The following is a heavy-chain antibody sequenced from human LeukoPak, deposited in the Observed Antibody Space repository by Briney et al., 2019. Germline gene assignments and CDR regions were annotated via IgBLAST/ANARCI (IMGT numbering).Heavy chain of an antibody. CDR2: INWNGGST. CDR3: AIYGDSDSFDY. D-gene: IGHD4-17*01. J-gene: IGHJ4*02. Sequence: GGSLRLSCAASGFTFDDYGMSWVRHAPGKGLEWVSGINWNGGSTAYADSVKGRFTISRDNSKNTLYLQMNSLRAEDTAVYYCAIYGDSDSFDYWGQGTLVTVSS. V-gene: IGHV3-20*04. CDR1: GFTFDDYG.